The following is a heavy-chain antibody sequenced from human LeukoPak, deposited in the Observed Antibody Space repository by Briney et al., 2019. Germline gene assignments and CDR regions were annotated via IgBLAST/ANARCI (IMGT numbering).Heavy chain of an antibody. D-gene: IGHD4-17*01. CDR2: INPNSGGT. CDR1: GYTFTGYY. CDR3: ARGYTVSTSDIDY. J-gene: IGHJ4*02. Sequence: ASVKVSCKASGYTFTGYYMHWVRQAPGQGLEWMGRINPNSGGTNYAQKFQGRVTMTRDTSISTAYMELSRLRSDDTAVYYCARGYTVSTSDIDYWGQGTLVTVSS. V-gene: IGHV1-2*06.